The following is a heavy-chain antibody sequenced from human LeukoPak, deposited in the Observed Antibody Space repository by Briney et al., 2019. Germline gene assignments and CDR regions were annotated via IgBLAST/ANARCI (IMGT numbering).Heavy chain of an antibody. J-gene: IGHJ3*02. V-gene: IGHV3-7*01. Sequence: GGSLRLCCAASGFTFSSYWMSWVRQAPGKGLEWVANIKQDGSEKYYVDSVKGRFTISRDNAKNSLYLQMNSLRAEDTAVYYCARDGPAKYYYDSSGYYSDAFDIWGQGTMVTVSS. CDR1: GFTFSSYW. CDR2: IKQDGSEK. D-gene: IGHD3-22*01. CDR3: ARDGPAKYYYDSSGYYSDAFDI.